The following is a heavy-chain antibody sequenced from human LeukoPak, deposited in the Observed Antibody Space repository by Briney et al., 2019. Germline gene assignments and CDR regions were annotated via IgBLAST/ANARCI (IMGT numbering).Heavy chain of an antibody. Sequence: SETLSLTCDVSGGSIRSSNRWSWVRQPPRKGLEWIGEITHSGSTNYNPPLKSRVTISVDTSKNQFSLKLSSVTAADTAVYYCASLKYWGQGTLVTVSS. CDR1: GGSIRSSNR. CDR2: ITHSGST. CDR3: ASLKY. V-gene: IGHV4-4*02. J-gene: IGHJ4*02.